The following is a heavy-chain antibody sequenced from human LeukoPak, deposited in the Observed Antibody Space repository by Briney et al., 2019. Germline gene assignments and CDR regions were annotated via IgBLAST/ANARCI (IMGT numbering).Heavy chain of an antibody. J-gene: IGHJ6*03. Sequence: SVKVSCKASGGTFSSYAISWVRQASGQGLEWMGGIIPIFGTANYAQKFQGRVTITADESTSTAYMELSSLRSEDTAVYYCARALDFWSGPPSLHYYYYMDVWGKGTTVTVSS. CDR2: IIPIFGTA. V-gene: IGHV1-69*13. CDR1: GGTFSSYA. D-gene: IGHD3-3*01. CDR3: ARALDFWSGPPSLHYYYYMDV.